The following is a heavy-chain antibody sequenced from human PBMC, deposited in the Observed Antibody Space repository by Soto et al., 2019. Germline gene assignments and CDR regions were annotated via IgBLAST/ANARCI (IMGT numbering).Heavy chain of an antibody. CDR1: VFTFISYA. J-gene: IGHJ4*02. Sequence: GGSLRLSCASSVFTFISYAMSWVRQAPGKGLEWVSAISGSGGSTYYADSVKGRFTISRDNSKNTLYLQMNSLRAEDTAVYYCAKDPPLIMFPSTQIDYWGQGTLVTVSS. D-gene: IGHD3-10*02. CDR3: AKDPPLIMFPSTQIDY. CDR2: ISGSGGST. V-gene: IGHV3-23*01.